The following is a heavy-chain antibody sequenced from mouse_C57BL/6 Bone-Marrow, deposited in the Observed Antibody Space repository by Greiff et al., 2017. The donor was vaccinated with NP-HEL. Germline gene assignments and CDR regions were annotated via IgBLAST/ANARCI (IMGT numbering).Heavy chain of an antibody. CDR1: GFSFNTYA. CDR2: IRSKSNNYAT. CDR3: VRHYYDYDGYYAMDY. J-gene: IGHJ4*01. D-gene: IGHD2-4*01. Sequence: DAGGGLVQPKGSLKLSCAASGFSFNTYAMNWVRQAPGKGLEWVARIRSKSNNYATYYADSVKDRFTISRDDSESMLYLQMNNLKTEDTAMYYCVRHYYDYDGYYAMDYWGQGTSVTVSS. V-gene: IGHV10-1*01.